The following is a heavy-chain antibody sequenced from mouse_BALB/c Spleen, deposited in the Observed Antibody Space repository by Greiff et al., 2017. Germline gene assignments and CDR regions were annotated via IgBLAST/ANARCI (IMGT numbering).Heavy chain of an antibody. Sequence: EVKLMESGGGLVQPGGSLKLSCAASGFTFSSYTMSWVRQTPEKRLEWVAYISNGGGSTYYPDTVKGRFTISRDNAKNTLYLQMSSLKSEDTAMYYCARRYYGNYVGAMDYWGQGTSVTVSS. CDR2: ISNGGGST. CDR3: ARRYYGNYVGAMDY. V-gene: IGHV5-12-2*01. J-gene: IGHJ4*01. CDR1: GFTFSSYT. D-gene: IGHD2-1*01.